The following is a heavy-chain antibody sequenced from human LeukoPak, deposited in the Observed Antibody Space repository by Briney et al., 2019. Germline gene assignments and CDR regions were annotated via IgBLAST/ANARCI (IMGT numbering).Heavy chain of an antibody. D-gene: IGHD2-15*01. CDR3: AKDLGYCSGGSCYDNFDY. V-gene: IGHV3-33*06. J-gene: IGHJ4*02. CDR2: IWYDGSNK. CDR1: GFTFSSYG. Sequence: GGSLRLSCAASGFTFSSYGMHWVRQAPGKGLEWVAVIWYDGSNKYYADSVKGRFTISRDNSKNTLYLQMNSLRAEDTAAYYCAKDLGYCSGGSCYDNFDYWGQGTLVTVSS.